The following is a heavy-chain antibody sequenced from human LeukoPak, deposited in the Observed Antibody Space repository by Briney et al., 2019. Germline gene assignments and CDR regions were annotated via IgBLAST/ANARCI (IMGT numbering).Heavy chain of an antibody. CDR1: GYTFTGYY. Sequence: ASVKVSCKASGYTFTGYYMHWVRQAPGQGLEWMGWINPNSGGTNYAQKFQGRVTMTRDTSISTAYMEPSRLRSDDTAVYYCARHSSSWYNWFDPWGQGTLVTVSS. CDR2: INPNSGGT. D-gene: IGHD6-13*01. CDR3: ARHSSSWYNWFDP. V-gene: IGHV1-2*02. J-gene: IGHJ5*02.